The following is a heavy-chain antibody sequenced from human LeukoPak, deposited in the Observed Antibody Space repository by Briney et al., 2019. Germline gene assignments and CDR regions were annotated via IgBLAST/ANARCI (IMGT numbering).Heavy chain of an antibody. CDR2: ISGAGRTT. D-gene: IGHD3-10*01. CDR3: AKAKGRGSPGRDYFDY. V-gene: IGHV3-23*01. CDR1: GFTFSSYG. J-gene: IGHJ4*02. Sequence: GGTLRLSCAASGFTFSSYGMTWVRQAPGKGLEWVSVISGAGRTTYYADSVRGRFTISRDNSKNTLYLQMNSLRAEDTAVYYCAKAKGRGSPGRDYFDYWGQGTLVTVSS.